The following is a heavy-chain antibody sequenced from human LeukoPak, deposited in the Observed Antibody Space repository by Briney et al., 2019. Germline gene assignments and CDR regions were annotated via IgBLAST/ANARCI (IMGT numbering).Heavy chain of an antibody. V-gene: IGHV5-51*01. D-gene: IGHD2-15*01. Sequence: GESPKISCKGSGYSFTSYWIGWVRQMPGKGLEWMGIIYPGDSDTRYSPSFQGQVTISADKSISTAYLQWSSLKASDTAMYYCARSLRYCSGGSCYGAWFDPWGQGTLVTVSS. J-gene: IGHJ5*02. CDR1: GYSFTSYW. CDR3: ARSLRYCSGGSCYGAWFDP. CDR2: IYPGDSDT.